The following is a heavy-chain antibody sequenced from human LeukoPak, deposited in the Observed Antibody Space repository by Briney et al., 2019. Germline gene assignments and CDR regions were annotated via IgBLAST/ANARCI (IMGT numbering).Heavy chain of an antibody. CDR2: IKQDGYEK. D-gene: IGHD1-26*01. V-gene: IGHV3-7*01. J-gene: IGHJ4*02. CDR1: GFTFRGYW. CDR3: ARDKIVGPTTLDY. Sequence: GVSLRLSCAASGFTFRGYWMSWVRQTPEKGLEGVANIKQDGYEKYYVDSVKGRFTISRDNAKNSLYLQMNSLRADDTAIYYCARDKIVGPTTLDYWGQGTLVTVSS.